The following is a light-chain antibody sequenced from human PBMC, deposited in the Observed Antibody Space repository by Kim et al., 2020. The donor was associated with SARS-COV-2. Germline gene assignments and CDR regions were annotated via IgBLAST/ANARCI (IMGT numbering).Light chain of an antibody. CDR2: RDS. Sequence: SVDLGQTARITWGGNNIGSKKVHWYQQKPGQAPVLVIYRDSNRPSGIPERFSGSNSGNTATLTISRAQAGDEADYYCQVWDSSTWVFGGGTQLTVL. CDR3: QVWDSSTWV. CDR1: NIGSKK. J-gene: IGLJ3*02. V-gene: IGLV3-9*01.